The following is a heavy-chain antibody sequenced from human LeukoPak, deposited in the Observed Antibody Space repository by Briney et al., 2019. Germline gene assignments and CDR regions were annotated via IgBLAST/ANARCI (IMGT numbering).Heavy chain of an antibody. V-gene: IGHV3-53*01. CDR3: ARGAAVAPLDY. CDR1: GLTVSSNY. Sequence: PGGSLRLSCAASGLTVSSNYMSWVRQAPGKGLEWVSVIYSGGSTYYADSVKGRFTISRDNSKNTLYLQMNSLRAEDTAVYYCARGAAVAPLDYWGQGTLVTVSS. J-gene: IGHJ4*02. CDR2: IYSGGST. D-gene: IGHD6-19*01.